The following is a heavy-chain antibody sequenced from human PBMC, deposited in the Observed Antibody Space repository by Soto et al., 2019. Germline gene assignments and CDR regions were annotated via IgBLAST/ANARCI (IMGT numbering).Heavy chain of an antibody. Sequence: GASVKVSCKASGFTFTSSAVQWVRQARGQSLERIGWIVVGSGNTNYAQKFQERVTITRDMSTSTAYMELSSLRSEDTAVYYCAADRLLLWFGEPTPRKNYYYGMDVWGQGTTVTVSS. D-gene: IGHD3-10*01. CDR1: GFTFTSSA. CDR2: IVVGSGNT. J-gene: IGHJ6*02. V-gene: IGHV1-58*01. CDR3: AADRLLLWFGEPTPRKNYYYGMDV.